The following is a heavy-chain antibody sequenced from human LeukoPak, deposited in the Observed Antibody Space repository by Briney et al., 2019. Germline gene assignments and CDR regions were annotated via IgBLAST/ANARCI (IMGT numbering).Heavy chain of an antibody. CDR1: GYTFTSCG. Sequence: ASVKVSCKASGYTFTSCGISWVRQAPGQGLEWMGWISAYNGNTNYAQKLQGRVTMTTDTSTSTAYMELRSLRSDDTAVYYCARSVVSGVYYYYYYGMDVWGQGTTVTVSS. D-gene: IGHD2-15*01. CDR3: ARSVVSGVYYYYYYGMDV. J-gene: IGHJ6*02. V-gene: IGHV1-18*01. CDR2: ISAYNGNT.